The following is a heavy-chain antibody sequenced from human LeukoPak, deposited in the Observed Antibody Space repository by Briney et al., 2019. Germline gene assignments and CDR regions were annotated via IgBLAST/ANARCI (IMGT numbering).Heavy chain of an antibody. J-gene: IGHJ4*02. V-gene: IGHV3-23*01. Sequence: GGSLRLSCAASGFSFSTYGMSWVRQAPGKGLEWVSAITSSGGSTYYADSVKGRFTIPRDNSKHTMYLQMNSLRAEDTAVYYCAKDDLYGKFDYWGQGTLATVSS. D-gene: IGHD4-17*01. CDR1: GFSFSTYG. CDR3: AKDDLYGKFDY. CDR2: ITSSGGST.